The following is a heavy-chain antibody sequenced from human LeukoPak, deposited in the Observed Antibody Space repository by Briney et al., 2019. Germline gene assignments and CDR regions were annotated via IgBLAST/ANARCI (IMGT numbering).Heavy chain of an antibody. CDR3: TTDSATTSY. Sequence: PGGSLRLSCAASGFTVSSNYMSWVRQAPGKGLEWVGRIKSKADGGTTDYAAPVKGRFTISRDDSKNTLYLQMDSLKTEDTAVYYCTTDSATTSYWGQGTLVTVSS. V-gene: IGHV3-15*01. CDR1: GFTVSSNY. J-gene: IGHJ4*02. CDR2: IKSKADGGTT. D-gene: IGHD1-26*01.